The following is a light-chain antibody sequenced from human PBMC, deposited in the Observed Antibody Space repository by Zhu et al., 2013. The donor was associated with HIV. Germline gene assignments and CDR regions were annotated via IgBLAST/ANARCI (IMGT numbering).Light chain of an antibody. J-gene: IGKJ3*01. CDR1: QSVSSTY. V-gene: IGKV3-20*01. CDR3: QQYGGSPMFS. Sequence: EIVLTQSPDTLSLSPGERATLSCRASQSVSSTYINWYQQKTGQAPRLLLYGPSTRATGIPDRFSGSGSGTDFTLTISRLEPEDSAVYYCQQYGGSPMFSFGPGTKVDV. CDR2: GPS.